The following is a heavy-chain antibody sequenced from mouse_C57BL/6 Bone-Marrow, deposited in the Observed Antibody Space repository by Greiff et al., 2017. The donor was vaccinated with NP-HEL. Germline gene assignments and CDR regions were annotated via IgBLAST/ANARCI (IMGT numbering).Heavy chain of an antibody. V-gene: IGHV2-9-1*01. J-gene: IGHJ4*01. CDR2: IWTGGGT. CDR3: ARNPITTVVEGYAMDY. Sequence: VKVVESGPGLVAPSQSLSITCTVSGFSLTSYAISWVRQPPGKGLEWLGVIWTGGGTNYNSALKSRLSISKDNSKSQVFLKMNSLQTDDTARYYCARNPITTVVEGYAMDYWGQGTSVTVSS. D-gene: IGHD1-1*01. CDR1: GFSLTSYA.